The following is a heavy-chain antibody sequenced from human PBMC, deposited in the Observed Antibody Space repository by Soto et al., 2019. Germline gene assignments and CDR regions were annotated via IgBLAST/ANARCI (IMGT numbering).Heavy chain of an antibody. Sequence: PGGSLRLSCAASGFTFSSYAMSWVRQAPGKGLEWVSAISGSGGSTYYADSVKGRFTISRDNSKNTLYLQMNSLRAEDTAVYYCAKDGRSSYGSYHYYGMDVWGQGTTVTVSS. CDR3: AKDGRSSYGSYHYYGMDV. J-gene: IGHJ6*02. CDR2: ISGSGGST. CDR1: GFTFSSYA. D-gene: IGHD5-18*01. V-gene: IGHV3-23*01.